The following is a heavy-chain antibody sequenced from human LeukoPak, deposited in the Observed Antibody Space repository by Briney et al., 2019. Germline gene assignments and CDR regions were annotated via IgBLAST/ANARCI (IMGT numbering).Heavy chain of an antibody. CDR2: INHSGST. CDR3: ARTNCSSTSCYAGCDY. CDR1: GGSFSGYY. D-gene: IGHD2-2*01. V-gene: IGHV4-34*01. Sequence: SETLSLTCAVYGGSFSGYYWSWIRQPPRKGLEWIGEINHSGSTNYNPSLKSRVTISVDTSKNQFSLKLSSVTAADTAVYYCARTNCSSTSCYAGCDYWGQGTLVTVSS. J-gene: IGHJ4*02.